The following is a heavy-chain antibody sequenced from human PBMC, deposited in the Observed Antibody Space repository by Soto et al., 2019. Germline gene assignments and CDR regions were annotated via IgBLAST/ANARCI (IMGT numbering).Heavy chain of an antibody. Sequence: SETLSLTCTVSGGSISSYYWSWIRQPPGKGLEWIGYIYYSGSTNYNPSLKSRVTISVDTSKNQFSLKLSSVTAADTAVYYCARGQQLVPFDYWGQGTLVTVSS. J-gene: IGHJ4*02. D-gene: IGHD6-13*01. CDR1: GGSISSYY. CDR2: IYYSGST. CDR3: ARGQQLVPFDY. V-gene: IGHV4-59*01.